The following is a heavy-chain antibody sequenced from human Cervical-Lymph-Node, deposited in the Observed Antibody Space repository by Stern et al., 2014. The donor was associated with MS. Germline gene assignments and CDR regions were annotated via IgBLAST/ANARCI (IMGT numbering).Heavy chain of an antibody. CDR2: ISWNSSSL. D-gene: IGHD2-21*01. J-gene: IGHJ4*02. CDR1: GFTFDDYA. CDR3: ARAYGGTYYYDF. Sequence: QLVESGGGLVQPGRSLSLSCAASGFTFDDYAMHWVRQAPGKGLEWVSRISWNSSSLAYADSVKGRFTISRDNAQNSLFLQMNSLSAEDTAFYYCARAYGGTYYYDFWGQGTLVTVSS. V-gene: IGHV3-9*01.